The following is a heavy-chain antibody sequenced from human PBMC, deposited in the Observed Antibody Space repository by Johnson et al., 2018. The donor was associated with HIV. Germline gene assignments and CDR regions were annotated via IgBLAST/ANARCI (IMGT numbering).Heavy chain of an antibody. Sequence: QVQLVESGGGVVQPGRSLRLSCAASGFTFSSYAMHWVRQAPGKGLEWVAVISYDGSNKYYADSVKGRFTIPRENSKNSPYLHMNSLRPEDTAIYYCRREGYSSSSDAFDIWVQGTMVTVSS. J-gene: IGHJ3*02. CDR2: ISYDGSNK. D-gene: IGHD6-6*01. V-gene: IGHV3-30-3*01. CDR3: RREGYSSSSDAFDI. CDR1: GFTFSSYA.